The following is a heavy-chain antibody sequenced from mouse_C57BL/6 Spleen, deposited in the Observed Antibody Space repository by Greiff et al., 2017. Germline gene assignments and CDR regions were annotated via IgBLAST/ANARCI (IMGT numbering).Heavy chain of an antibody. D-gene: IGHD1-1*01. J-gene: IGHJ1*03. CDR2: IDPENGDT. CDR1: GFNIKDDY. CDR3: TTQAVVGRGPRYFDV. V-gene: IGHV14-4*01. Sequence: VQLQQSGAELVRPGASVKLSCTASGFNIKDDYMHWVKQRPEQGLEWIGWIDPENGDTEYASKFQGKATITADTSSNTAYLQLSSLTSEDTAVYYCTTQAVVGRGPRYFDVWGTGTTVTVSS.